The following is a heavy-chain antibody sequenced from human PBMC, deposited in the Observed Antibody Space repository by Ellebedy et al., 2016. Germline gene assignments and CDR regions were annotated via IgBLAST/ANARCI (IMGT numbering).Heavy chain of an antibody. D-gene: IGHD6-19*01. Sequence: GGSLRLSCAASGFTFSSYGMHWVRQAPGKGLEWVAVIWYDGSNKYYADSVKGRFTISRDNSKNTLYLQMNSLRAEDTAVYYCARMPTTENQWLVPYYYYGMDVWGQGTTVTVSS. CDR2: IWYDGSNK. V-gene: IGHV3-33*08. CDR3: ARMPTTENQWLVPYYYYGMDV. J-gene: IGHJ6*02. CDR1: GFTFSSYG.